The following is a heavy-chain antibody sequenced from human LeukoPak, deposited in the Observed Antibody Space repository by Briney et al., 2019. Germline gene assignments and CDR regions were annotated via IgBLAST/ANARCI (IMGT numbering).Heavy chain of an antibody. CDR1: GGSISSSPHY. J-gene: IGHJ4*02. D-gene: IGHD6-13*01. CDR2: ISNYGST. CDR3: ARDLNMGSSVGY. Sequence: SETLSLTCTVSGGSISSSPHYWGWIRQSPGKGLEWIGSISNYGSTHYNPSLKSRVTISRDTSKNQFSLKVSYVTAADTAVYYCARDLNMGSSVGYWGQGTLVTVSS. V-gene: IGHV4-39*07.